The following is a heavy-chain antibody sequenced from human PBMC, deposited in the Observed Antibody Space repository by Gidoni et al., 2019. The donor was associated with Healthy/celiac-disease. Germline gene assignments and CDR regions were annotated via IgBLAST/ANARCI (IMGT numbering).Heavy chain of an antibody. CDR3: ARDLDTAMAGGKGGMDV. V-gene: IGHV4-31*01. D-gene: IGHD5-18*01. J-gene: IGHJ6*02. Sequence: QVQLQESGPGLVKPSQTLSLTCTVSGGSISSGGYYWSWIRQHPGKGLEWIGYIYYSGSTYYNPSLKSLVTISVDTSKNQFSLKLSSVTAADTAVYYCARDLDTAMAGGKGGMDVWGQGTTVTVSS. CDR2: IYYSGST. CDR1: GGSISSGGYY.